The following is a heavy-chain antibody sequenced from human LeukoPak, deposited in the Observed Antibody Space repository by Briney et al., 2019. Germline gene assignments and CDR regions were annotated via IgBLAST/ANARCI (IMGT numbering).Heavy chain of an antibody. CDR1: GFTFSDHY. D-gene: IGHD3-10*01. CDR3: ARVGPITMVRGVIRGIAFDI. V-gene: IGHV3-11*01. J-gene: IGHJ3*02. Sequence: PGGSLRLSCAASGFTFSDHYMSWIRQAPGKGLEWVSYISSSGSTIYYADSVKGRFTISRDNAKNSLYLQMNSLRAEDTAVYYCARVGPITMVRGVIRGIAFDIWGQGTMVTVSS. CDR2: ISSSGSTI.